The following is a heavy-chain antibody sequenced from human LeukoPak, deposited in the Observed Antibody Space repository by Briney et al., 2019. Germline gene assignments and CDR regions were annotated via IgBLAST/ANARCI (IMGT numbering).Heavy chain of an antibody. V-gene: IGHV3-30-3*01. Sequence: GSLRLSCAASGFTFSSYAMHWVRQAPGKGLEWVAVISYDGSNKYYADSVKGRFTISRDNSKNTLYLQMNSLRAEDTAVYYCARAELLGYFDYWGQGTLVTVSS. D-gene: IGHD1-26*01. CDR1: GFTFSSYA. J-gene: IGHJ4*02. CDR3: ARAELLGYFDY. CDR2: ISYDGSNK.